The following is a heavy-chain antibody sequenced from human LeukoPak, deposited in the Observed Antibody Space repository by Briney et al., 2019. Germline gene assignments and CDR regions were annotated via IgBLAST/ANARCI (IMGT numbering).Heavy chain of an antibody. Sequence: GRSLRLSCAASGFTFSSYGMHWVRQAPGKGLEWVAVIWYDRSNKYYADSVKGRFTISRDNSKNTLYLQMNSLRAEDTAVYYCAKATGSKFGYFDYWGQGTLVTVSS. CDR3: AKATGSKFGYFDY. D-gene: IGHD3-10*01. J-gene: IGHJ4*02. CDR2: IWYDRSNK. V-gene: IGHV3-33*06. CDR1: GFTFSSYG.